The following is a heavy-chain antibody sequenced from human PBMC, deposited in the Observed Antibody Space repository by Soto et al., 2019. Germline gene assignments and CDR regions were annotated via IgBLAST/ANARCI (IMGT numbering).Heavy chain of an antibody. V-gene: IGHV1-69*02. CDR2: IIPILGIA. Sequence: QVQLVQSGAEVKKPGSSVKVSCKASGGTFSSYTISLVRQAPGQGLEWMGRIIPILGIADYAQKFQGRVTITAHKSTRTAYMERCSLISEYTAGYYCARFRGSYGRDVWGKGSTVTVSS. CDR1: GGTFSSYT. CDR3: ARFRGSYGRDV. J-gene: IGHJ6*04. D-gene: IGHD5-12*01.